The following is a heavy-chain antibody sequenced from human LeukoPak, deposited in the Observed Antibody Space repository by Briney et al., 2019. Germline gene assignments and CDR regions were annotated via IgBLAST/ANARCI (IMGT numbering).Heavy chain of an antibody. Sequence: SETLSLTCTVSGGSISSYYWSWIRQPPGKGLEWIGYIYYSGSTNYNPSLKSRVTISVDTSKNQFSLKLSSVTAADTAVYYCAHYYYYYMDVWGKGTTVTVSS. CDR3: AHYYYYYMDV. CDR1: GGSISSYY. J-gene: IGHJ6*03. V-gene: IGHV4-59*12. CDR2: IYYSGST.